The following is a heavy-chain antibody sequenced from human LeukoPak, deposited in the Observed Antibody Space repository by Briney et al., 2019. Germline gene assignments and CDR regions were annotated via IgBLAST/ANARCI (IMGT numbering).Heavy chain of an antibody. CDR1: GGSISSGGYY. CDR2: IYYSGST. J-gene: IGHJ5*02. D-gene: IGHD2-2*02. CDR3: ARQGGQIVVVPAAITGFDP. V-gene: IGHV4-31*03. Sequence: SETLSLTCTVSGGSISSGGYYWSWIRQHPGKGLEWIGYIYYSGSTYYNPSLKSRVTISVDTSKNQFSLKLSSVTAADTAVYYCARQGGQIVVVPAAITGFDPWGQGTLVTVSS.